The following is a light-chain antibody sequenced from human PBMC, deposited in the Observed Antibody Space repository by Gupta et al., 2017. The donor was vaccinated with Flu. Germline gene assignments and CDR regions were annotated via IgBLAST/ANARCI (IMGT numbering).Light chain of an antibody. CDR2: WAS. V-gene: IGKV4-1*01. Sequence: DIVMTQSPDSLVVSLGGTATIKCRSSQSIFYSSDNKDYLAWYQQKPGQPPKLLIYWASTRESGVPDRFSGSGSGTDFSLSVSSLQAEDAAVYYCHQYYTTPHSFGQGTKLEI. CDR1: QSIFYSSDNKDY. CDR3: HQYYTTPHS. J-gene: IGKJ2*03.